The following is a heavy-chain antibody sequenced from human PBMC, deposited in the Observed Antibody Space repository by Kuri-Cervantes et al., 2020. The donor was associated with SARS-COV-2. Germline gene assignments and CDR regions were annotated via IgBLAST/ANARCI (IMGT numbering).Heavy chain of an antibody. CDR1: GFTFSSYE. CDR2: ISSSGSTI. V-gene: IGHV3-48*03. Sequence: GESLKISCAASGFTFSSYEMNWVRQAPGKGLEWVSYISSSGSTIYYADPVKGRFTISRDNAKNSLYLQMNSLRAEDTAVYYCARDTVRGVIRYYFDYWGQGTLVTVSS. J-gene: IGHJ4*02. CDR3: ARDTVRGVIRYYFDY. D-gene: IGHD3-16*02.